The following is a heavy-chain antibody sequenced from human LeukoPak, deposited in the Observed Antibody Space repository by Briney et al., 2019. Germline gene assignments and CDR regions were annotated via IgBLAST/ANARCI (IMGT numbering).Heavy chain of an antibody. J-gene: IGHJ4*02. CDR2: ISYSGST. D-gene: IGHD1-26*01. Sequence: SETLSLTCTVSGGSISSSTYNWDWIRQPPGKGLEWIGRISYSGSTYYNPSLKSRVTISVDTSKNQFSLKLSSVTAADTAVYYCARGARRSWYFDYWGQGTLVTVSS. V-gene: IGHV4-39*07. CDR3: ARGARRSWYFDY. CDR1: GGSISSSTYN.